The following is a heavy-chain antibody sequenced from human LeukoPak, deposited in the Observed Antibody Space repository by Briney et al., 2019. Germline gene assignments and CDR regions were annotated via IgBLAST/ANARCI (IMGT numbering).Heavy chain of an antibody. V-gene: IGHV4-38-2*02. CDR1: GYSISSGYY. CDR2: IYHSGST. D-gene: IGHD5-24*01. Sequence: KPSETLSLTCTVSGYSISSGYYWGWIRQPPGKGLEWIGSIYHSGSTYYNPSLKSRVTISVDTSKNQFSLKLSSVTAADTAVYYCARALREMVDYWGQGTLVTVSS. CDR3: ARALREMVDY. J-gene: IGHJ4*02.